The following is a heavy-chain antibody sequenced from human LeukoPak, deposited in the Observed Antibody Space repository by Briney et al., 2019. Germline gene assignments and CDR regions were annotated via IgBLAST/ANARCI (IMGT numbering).Heavy chain of an antibody. D-gene: IGHD5-18*01. CDR3: ARDPSGYSYDY. V-gene: IGHV1-46*01. Sequence: ASVKVSCKASGYTFTSYYMHWMRQAPGQGPEWMGIINPRGGSTDYAQKFQGRVTMTRDTSISTAYMELSRLRSDDTAVYYCARDPSGYSYDYWGQGTLVTVSS. CDR1: GYTFTSYY. J-gene: IGHJ4*02. CDR2: INPRGGST.